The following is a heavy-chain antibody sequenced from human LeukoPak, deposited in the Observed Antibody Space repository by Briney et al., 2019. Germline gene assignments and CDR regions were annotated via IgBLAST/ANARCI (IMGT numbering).Heavy chain of an antibody. V-gene: IGHV4-61*02. CDR1: GGSISSGSYY. CDR2: IYTSGST. J-gene: IGHJ5*02. Sequence: SQTLSLTCTVSGGSISSGSYYWSWIRQPAGKGLEWIGRIYTSGSTNYNPSLKSRVTISVDTSKNQFSLKLSSVTAADTAVYYCVRVGRANYDFWSGYSNWFDPWGQGTLVTVSS. CDR3: VRVGRANYDFWSGYSNWFDP. D-gene: IGHD3-3*01.